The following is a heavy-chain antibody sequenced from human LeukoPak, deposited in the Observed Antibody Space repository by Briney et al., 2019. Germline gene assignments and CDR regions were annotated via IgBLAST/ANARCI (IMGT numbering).Heavy chain of an antibody. CDR3: ARHYGSGSYQDYFDY. CDR2: IYYSGST. D-gene: IGHD3-10*01. J-gene: IGHJ4*02. Sequence: SETLSLTCTVSGGSISSSSYYWGWIRQPPGTGLEWLGSIYYSGSTYYNPSLKSRVTISVDTSKNQFSLKLSSVTAADTAVYYCARHYGSGSYQDYFDYWGQGTLVTVSS. CDR1: GGSISSSSYY. V-gene: IGHV4-39*01.